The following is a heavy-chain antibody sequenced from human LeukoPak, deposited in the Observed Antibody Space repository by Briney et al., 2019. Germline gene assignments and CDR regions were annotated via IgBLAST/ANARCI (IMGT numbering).Heavy chain of an antibody. CDR3: ARDYSNYHFDY. CDR1: GGTFSSYT. CDR2: ITPILGIA. V-gene: IGHV1-69*04. J-gene: IGHJ4*02. Sequence: SVKVSCKASGGTFSSYTISWVRQAPGQGLEWMGRITPILGIANYAQKFQCRVTITADKSTSTAYMELSSLRSEDTAVYYCARDYSNYHFDYWGQGTLVTVSS. D-gene: IGHD4-11*01.